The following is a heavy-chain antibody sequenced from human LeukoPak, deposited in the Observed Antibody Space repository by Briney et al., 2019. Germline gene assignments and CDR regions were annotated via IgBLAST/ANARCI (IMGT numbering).Heavy chain of an antibody. V-gene: IGHV1-2*02. D-gene: IGHD1-26*01. Sequence: ASVKVSCKASGYTFTGYYMHWVRQAPGQGLEWMGWINPNSGGTNYAQKFQGRVTMTRDTSISTAYMELSRLRSDDTAVYYCARGRVGATSRPYYFDYWGQGTLVTVSS. CDR2: INPNSGGT. J-gene: IGHJ4*02. CDR3: ARGRVGATSRPYYFDY. CDR1: GYTFTGYY.